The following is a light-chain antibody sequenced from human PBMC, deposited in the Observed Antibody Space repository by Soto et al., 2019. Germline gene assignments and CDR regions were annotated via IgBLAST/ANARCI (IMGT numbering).Light chain of an antibody. CDR1: QSVSSSY. J-gene: IGKJ1*01. V-gene: IGKV3-20*01. CDR3: QQHGSSPRT. CDR2: GAS. Sequence: EIVLTQSPGALSLSPGERATLSCGASQSVSSSYLAWYQQKPGQAPRLLIYGASTRATGIPDRFSGSGSGTDFTITISRLEPEDFAVYYCQQHGSSPRTFGQGTKVEIK.